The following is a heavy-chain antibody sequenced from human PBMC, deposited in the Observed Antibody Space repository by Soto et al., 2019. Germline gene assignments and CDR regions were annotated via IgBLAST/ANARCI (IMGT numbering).Heavy chain of an antibody. D-gene: IGHD3-9*01. CDR2: IYYSGST. Sequence: SETLSLTCTVSGGSISSYYWSWIRQPPGKGLEWIGYIYYSGSTNYNPSLKSRVTISVDTSKNQFSLKLSSVTAADTAVYYCARDGVELTGYYMRIPYYFDYWGQGTLVTVSS. J-gene: IGHJ4*02. CDR3: ARDGVELTGYYMRIPYYFDY. V-gene: IGHV4-59*01. CDR1: GGSISSYY.